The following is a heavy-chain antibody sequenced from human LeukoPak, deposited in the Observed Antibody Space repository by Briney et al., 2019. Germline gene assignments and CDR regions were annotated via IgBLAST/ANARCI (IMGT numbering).Heavy chain of an antibody. V-gene: IGHV4-34*01. CDR2: INHSGST. CDR3: AREANYYGSGSYFEGTFDH. Sequence: SETLSLTCAVYGGSFSGYYWSWIRQPPGKGLEWIGEINHSGSTNYNPSLKSRVTISVDTSKNQFSLKLTSVTAADTAVYYCAREANYYGSGSYFEGTFDHWGQGSLVIVSS. J-gene: IGHJ4*02. CDR1: GGSFSGYY. D-gene: IGHD3-10*01.